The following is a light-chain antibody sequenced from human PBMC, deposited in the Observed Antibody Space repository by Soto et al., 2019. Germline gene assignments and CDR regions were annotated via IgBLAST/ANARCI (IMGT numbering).Light chain of an antibody. CDR2: GTS. CDR3: QQSYSTPTP. J-gene: IGKJ5*01. CDR1: QSISSSY. Sequence: GLTLSAGTLSLSPGERARLSCSTSQSISSSYLAWYQQQPGQAPRLLIYGTSTRATGVPARFSGSGSGTEFTLTICSLQPEDFTPYYCQQSYSTPTPFGQVTRLEV. V-gene: IGKV3D-7*01.